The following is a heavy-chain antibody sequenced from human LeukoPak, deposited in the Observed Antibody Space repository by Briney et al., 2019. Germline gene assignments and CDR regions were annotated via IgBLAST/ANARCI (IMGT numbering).Heavy chain of an antibody. CDR2: ISYDGSNK. CDR3: ARDSSSPAALGLDAFDI. J-gene: IGHJ3*02. V-gene: IGHV3-30-3*01. D-gene: IGHD2-2*01. Sequence: GGSLRLSCAASGFTFSSYAMHWVRQAPGKGLEWVAVISYDGSNKYYADSVKGRFTISRDNSENTLYLQMNSLRAEDTAVYYCARDSSSPAALGLDAFDIWGQGTMVTVSS. CDR1: GFTFSSYA.